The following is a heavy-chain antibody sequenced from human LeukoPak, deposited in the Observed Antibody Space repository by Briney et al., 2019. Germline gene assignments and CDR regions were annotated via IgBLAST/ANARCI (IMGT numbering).Heavy chain of an antibody. Sequence: ASVKVSCKGSGYTFTGYYMHWLRQAPGQGLEWMGRINPNSGGTNYAQKFQGRVTMTRDTSISTAYMELSRLRSDDTAVYYCARPSHRGYGPLGYWGQGTLVTVSS. J-gene: IGHJ4*02. CDR1: GYTFTGYY. CDR2: INPNSGGT. V-gene: IGHV1-2*06. CDR3: ARPSHRGYGPLGY. D-gene: IGHD5-18*01.